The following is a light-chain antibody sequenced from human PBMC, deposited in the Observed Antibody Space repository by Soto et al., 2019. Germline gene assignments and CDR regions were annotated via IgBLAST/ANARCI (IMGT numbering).Light chain of an antibody. V-gene: IGKV1-5*01. CDR1: QSISGW. J-gene: IGKJ1*01. CDR3: QQYSSYSLT. CDR2: VAS. Sequence: DIQMTQSPSTLSAFVGDRVTITCRASQSISGWLAWYQQKPGKAPRLLMYVASSLQSGVPSRFSGSGSATEFTLTISRLQPDDFATYYCQQYSSYSLTFGQGTKVEIK.